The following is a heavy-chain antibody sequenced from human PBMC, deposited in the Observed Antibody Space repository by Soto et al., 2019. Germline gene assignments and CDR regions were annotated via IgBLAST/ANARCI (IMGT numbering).Heavy chain of an antibody. J-gene: IGHJ4*02. D-gene: IGHD2-15*01. CDR2: ISYDGSNK. CDR3: AKELVVAATANDY. Sequence: GGSLRLSCAASGFTFSSYGMHWVRQAPGKGLEWVAVISYDGSNKYYADSVKGRFTISRDNSKNTLYLQMNSLRAEDTAVYYCAKELVVAATANDYWGQGTLVTVSS. CDR1: GFTFSSYG. V-gene: IGHV3-30*18.